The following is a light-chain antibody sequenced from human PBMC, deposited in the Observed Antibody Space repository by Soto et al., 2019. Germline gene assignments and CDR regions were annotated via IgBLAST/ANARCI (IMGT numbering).Light chain of an antibody. CDR1: QSISTS. CDR2: DAS. CDR3: QQYNRYSRT. J-gene: IGKJ1*01. V-gene: IGKV1-5*01. Sequence: DIQMTQSPSALSASVGDRVTITCRASQSISTSLAWYQQRPGKAPKLLIYDASSLESGVPSRFSGSGSGTEFTLTISSLQPDDFATYYCQQYNRYSRTFGQGTKVDI.